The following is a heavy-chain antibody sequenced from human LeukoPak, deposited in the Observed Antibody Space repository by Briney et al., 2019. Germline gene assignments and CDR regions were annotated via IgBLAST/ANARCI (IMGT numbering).Heavy chain of an antibody. CDR3: AREAYCGGDCYSIRWFDP. CDR1: GGTFSSYA. D-gene: IGHD2-21*02. CDR2: IIPIFGTA. J-gene: IGHJ5*02. Sequence: SVKVSCKASGGTFSSYAISWVRQAPGQGLEWMGGIIPIFGTANYAQKFQGRVTITADESTSTAYMELSSLRSEDTAVYYCAREAYCGGDCYSIRWFDPWGQGTLVTVSS. V-gene: IGHV1-69*13.